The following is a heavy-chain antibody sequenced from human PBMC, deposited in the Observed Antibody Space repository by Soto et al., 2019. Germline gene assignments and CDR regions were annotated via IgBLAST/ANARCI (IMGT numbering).Heavy chain of an antibody. J-gene: IGHJ5*02. Sequence: SETLCLTCTVSGGSVASVSYYWGWLRQPPGKGLEWIGLIYSSGSAYYNPSLKSRVTMSVDRSENRFSLNLTSVTAADTAVYFCARSFGVANVRFDPWGHGALVTVSS. CDR1: GGSVASVSYY. V-gene: IGHV4-39*01. CDR2: IYSSGSA. D-gene: IGHD3-3*01. CDR3: ARSFGVANVRFDP.